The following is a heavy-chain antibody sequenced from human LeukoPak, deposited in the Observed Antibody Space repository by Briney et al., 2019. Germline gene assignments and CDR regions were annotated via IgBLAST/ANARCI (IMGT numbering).Heavy chain of an antibody. CDR3: ARGEVITMVRGVIGSNWFDL. J-gene: IGHJ5*02. CDR2: INAGKGNT. CDR1: GYNFTRYA. V-gene: IGHV1-3*01. Sequence: ASVKVSCKASGYNFTRYAMYWVRQAPGQRLEWMGWINAGKGNTKYSQKFQGRVTITRDTSASTAYMELSSLRSEDTAVYYCARGEVITMVRGVIGSNWFDLWGQGTLVTVSS. D-gene: IGHD3-10*01.